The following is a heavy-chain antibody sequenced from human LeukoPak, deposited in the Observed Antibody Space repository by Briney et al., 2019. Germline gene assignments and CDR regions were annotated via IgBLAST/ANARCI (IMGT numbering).Heavy chain of an antibody. D-gene: IGHD6-19*01. CDR1: GLIFSNYA. V-gene: IGHV3-23*01. CDR2: ISGSGGST. Sequence: GGSLRLSCAASGLIFSNYAMGWVRQAPGKGLEWVSAISGSGGSTYYADSARGRFTISRDNSKNTLFLQMNSLRVEDTAVYYCAKDRDSSGRWAVPWGQGTLVTVSS. CDR3: AKDRDSSGRWAVP. J-gene: IGHJ5*02.